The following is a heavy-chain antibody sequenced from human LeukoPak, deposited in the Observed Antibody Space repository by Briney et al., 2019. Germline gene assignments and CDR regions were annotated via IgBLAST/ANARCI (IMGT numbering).Heavy chain of an antibody. Sequence: ASVKVSCKASGYTFTSYYMHWVRQAPGQGLEWMGIINPSGGSTSYAQKFQGRVTMTRDTSTSTVYMELSSLRSEDTAVYYRARARMVPQFDYWGQGTLVTVSS. D-gene: IGHD3-10*01. CDR2: INPSGGST. J-gene: IGHJ4*02. V-gene: IGHV1-46*01. CDR3: ARARMVPQFDY. CDR1: GYTFTSYY.